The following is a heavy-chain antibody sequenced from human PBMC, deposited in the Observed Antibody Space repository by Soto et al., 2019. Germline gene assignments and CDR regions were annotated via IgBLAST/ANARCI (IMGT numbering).Heavy chain of an antibody. CDR2: IYYSGST. Sequence: TSETLSLTCTVSGGSISSYYWSWIRQPPGKGLEWIGYIYYSGSTNYNPSLKSRVTISVDTSKNQFSLKLSSVTAADTAVYYCARGEGGKGYCSGGSCYPNDAFDTWGQGTMVTVSS. J-gene: IGHJ3*02. CDR3: ARGEGGKGYCSGGSCYPNDAFDT. CDR1: GGSISSYY. D-gene: IGHD2-15*01. V-gene: IGHV4-59*01.